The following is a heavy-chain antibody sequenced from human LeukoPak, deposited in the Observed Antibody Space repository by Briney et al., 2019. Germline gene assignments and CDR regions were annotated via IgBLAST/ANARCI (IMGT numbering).Heavy chain of an antibody. Sequence: GSLRLSCAASGFTFTSYAMSWVRQAPGKGLEWVSVISGTGGNTYYADSVKGRFTISRDNSKNTLYLQMHSLRAEDTAVYYCATHSPNYYDSTGYYARPFDYWGQGTLVTVSS. V-gene: IGHV3-23*01. CDR2: ISGTGGNT. D-gene: IGHD3-22*01. CDR1: GFTFTSYA. J-gene: IGHJ4*02. CDR3: ATHSPNYYDSTGYYARPFDY.